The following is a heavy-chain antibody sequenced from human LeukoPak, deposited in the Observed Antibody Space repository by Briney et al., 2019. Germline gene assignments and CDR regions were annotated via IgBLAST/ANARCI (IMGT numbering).Heavy chain of an antibody. J-gene: IGHJ3*02. V-gene: IGHV1-2*02. CDR1: GGTFSSYA. CDR2: INPNSGGT. CDR3: ARGDPAANDAFDI. D-gene: IGHD2-2*01. Sequence: ASVKVSCKASGGTFSSYAISWVRQAPGQGLEWMGWINPNSGGTNYAQKFQGRVTMTRDTSISTAYMELSRLRSDDTAVYYCARGDPAANDAFDIWGQGTMVTVSS.